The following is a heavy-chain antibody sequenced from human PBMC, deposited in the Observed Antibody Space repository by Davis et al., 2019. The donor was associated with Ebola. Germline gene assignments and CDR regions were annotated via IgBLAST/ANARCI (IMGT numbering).Heavy chain of an antibody. J-gene: IGHJ5*02. Sequence: SQTLSLTCAVYGGSSSGYYWSWIRQPPGKGLEWIGEINHSGSTNYNPSLKSRVTISVDTSKNQFSLKLSSVTAADTAVYYCARGRSGGSRWFDPWGQGTLVTVSS. CDR2: INHSGST. V-gene: IGHV4-34*01. CDR1: GGSSSGYY. D-gene: IGHD2-15*01. CDR3: ARGRSGGSRWFDP.